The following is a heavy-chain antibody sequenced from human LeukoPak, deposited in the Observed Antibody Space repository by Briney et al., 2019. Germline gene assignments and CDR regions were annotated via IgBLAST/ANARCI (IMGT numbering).Heavy chain of an antibody. CDR2: ISVSSATI. CDR1: GFNFSSYS. CDR3: AKVVVATIAPFDY. J-gene: IGHJ4*02. Sequence: PGGSLRLSCVASGFNFSSYSINWVRQAPGKGLEWVSYISVSSATIYTADSVKGRFTISRDNSKNTLYLQMNSLRAEDTAVYYCAKVVVATIAPFDYWGQGTLVTVSS. V-gene: IGHV3-48*01. D-gene: IGHD5-12*01.